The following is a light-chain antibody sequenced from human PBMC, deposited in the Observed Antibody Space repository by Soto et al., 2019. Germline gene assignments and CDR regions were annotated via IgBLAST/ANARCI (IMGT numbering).Light chain of an antibody. J-gene: IGLJ2*01. CDR2: DVN. CDR1: SSDIGGYSY. CDR3: SSYAGSNNFVL. Sequence: QSALTQPPSASGSPGQSVTISWTGTSSDIGGYSYVSWYQQHPGKAPKLMIYDVNKRPSGVPDRFSGSKSGNTASLTVSGLQAEDEADYYCSSYAGSNNFVLFGGGTKLTAL. V-gene: IGLV2-8*01.